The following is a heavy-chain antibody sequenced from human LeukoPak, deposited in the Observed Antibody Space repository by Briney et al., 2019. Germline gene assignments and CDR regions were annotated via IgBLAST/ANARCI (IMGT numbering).Heavy chain of an antibody. J-gene: IGHJ5*02. CDR2: IKQDGSEK. CDR3: ARDKGGTGTNWFDP. D-gene: IGHD1-1*01. V-gene: IGHV3-7*01. Sequence: PGGSLRLSCAASGFTFSSYWMGWVRQAPGKGLEWVANIKQDGSEKYYVDSVKGRFTISRDNAKNSLYLQMNSLRAEDTAVYYCARDKGGTGTNWFDPWGQGTLVTVSS. CDR1: GFTFSSYW.